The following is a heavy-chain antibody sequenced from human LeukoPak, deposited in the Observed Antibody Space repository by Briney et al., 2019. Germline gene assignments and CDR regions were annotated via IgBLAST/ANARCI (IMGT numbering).Heavy chain of an antibody. J-gene: IGHJ6*04. CDR2: IIPIFGTA. D-gene: IGHD6-13*01. V-gene: IGHV1-69*06. Sequence: SVKVSCEASGGTFSSYGISWVRQAPGQGLEWMGGIIPIFGTANYAQKFQGRVTITADKSTSTAYMELSSLRSEDTAVYYCAGGIAAAGTEDYYYYHGMDVWGKGTTVTVSS. CDR1: GGTFSSYG. CDR3: AGGIAAAGTEDYYYYHGMDV.